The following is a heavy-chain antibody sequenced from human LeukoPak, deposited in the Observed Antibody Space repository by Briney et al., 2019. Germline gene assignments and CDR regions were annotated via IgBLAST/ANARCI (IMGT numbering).Heavy chain of an antibody. CDR3: ARVPWDTAMVTSIDY. CDR2: IWYDGSNK. CDR1: GFTFSSYG. D-gene: IGHD5-18*01. J-gene: IGHJ4*02. Sequence: GRSLRLSCAASGFTFSSYGMHWVRQAPGKGLEWVAVIWYDGSNKYYADSVKGRFTISRDNSKNTLYLQMNSLRAADTAVYYCARVPWDTAMVTSIDYWGQGTLVTVSS. V-gene: IGHV3-33*01.